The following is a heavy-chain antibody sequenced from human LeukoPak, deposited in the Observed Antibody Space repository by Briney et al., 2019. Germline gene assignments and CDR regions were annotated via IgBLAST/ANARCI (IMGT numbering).Heavy chain of an antibody. CDR3: ARDPAAGTL. CDR2: INTNTGNP. D-gene: IGHD6-13*01. Sequence: GYXXXSYAXXXXXXXXXXXLEWMGWINTNTGNPTYAQGFTGRFVFSLDTSVSTAYLQISSLKAEDTAVYYCARDPAAGTLWGQGTLVTVSS. CDR1: GYXXXSYA. V-gene: IGHV7-4-1*02. J-gene: IGHJ4*02.